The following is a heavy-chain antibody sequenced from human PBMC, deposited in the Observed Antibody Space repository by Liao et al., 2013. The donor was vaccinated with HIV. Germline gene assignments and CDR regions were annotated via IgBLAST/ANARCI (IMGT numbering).Heavy chain of an antibody. J-gene: IGHJ3*02. CDR1: GDSISSYY. V-gene: IGHV4-4*07. Sequence: QVQVQESGPGLVKPSETLSLTCTVSGDSISSYYWSWIRQSAGKGLEWIGRMNSGGSTNHNPSLKSRVIMSVDTSKNLFSLKLSSVTAADTAVYYCARVFSYSSSSSYAFDIWGQGTMVTVSS. D-gene: IGHD6-6*01. CDR3: ARVFSYSSSSSYAFDI. CDR2: MNSGGST.